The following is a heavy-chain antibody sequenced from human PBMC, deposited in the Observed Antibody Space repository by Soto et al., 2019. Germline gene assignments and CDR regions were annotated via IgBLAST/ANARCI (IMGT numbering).Heavy chain of an antibody. CDR2: IATAGDT. D-gene: IGHD6-13*01. Sequence: EVQLVESGGGLIQPGGSRRPSCAASESTSRSYDMNWVRQATGKGLEWVSGIATAGDTYYQGSVKGRFTISRENAKNSLYLQMNNLRAGDTALYYCARGWLATGGSLSYMDVWGKGTTVTVSS. J-gene: IGHJ6*03. CDR1: ESTSRSYD. V-gene: IGHV3-13*01. CDR3: ARGWLATGGSLSYMDV.